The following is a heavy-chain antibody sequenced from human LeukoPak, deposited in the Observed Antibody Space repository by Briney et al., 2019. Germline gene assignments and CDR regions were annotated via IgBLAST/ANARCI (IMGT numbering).Heavy chain of an antibody. CDR1: GFTFSSYG. V-gene: IGHV3-33*06. D-gene: IGHD2-2*01. CDR2: IWYDGSNK. CDR3: AKYLIVVPAAPLSFDP. Sequence: GGSLRLACAASGFTFSSYGMHWVRQAPGKGLEWVAVIWYDGSNKYYADSVKGRFTISRDNSKNTLYLQMNSLRAEDTAVYYCAKYLIVVPAAPLSFDPWGQGTLVTVSS. J-gene: IGHJ5*02.